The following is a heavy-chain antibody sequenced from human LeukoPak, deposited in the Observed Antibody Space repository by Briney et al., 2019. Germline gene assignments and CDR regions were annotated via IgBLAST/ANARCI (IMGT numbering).Heavy chain of an antibody. CDR3: AKTRKHYYDSSGYAFDI. D-gene: IGHD3-22*01. CDR1: GFTFSSYS. V-gene: IGHV3-21*04. Sequence: PGGSLRLSCAASGFTFSSYSMNWVRQAPGKGLEWVSSINSSSGYIYYADSVKGRFTISRDNSRNTLYLQMNSLRAEDTAVYYCAKTRKHYYDSSGYAFDIWGQGTMVTVSS. CDR2: INSSSGYI. J-gene: IGHJ3*02.